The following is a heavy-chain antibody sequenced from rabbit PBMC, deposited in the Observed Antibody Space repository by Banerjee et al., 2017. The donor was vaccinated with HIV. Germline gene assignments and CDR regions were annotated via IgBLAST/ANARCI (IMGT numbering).Heavy chain of an antibody. CDR3: ARSYGDTNNLEYFYL. J-gene: IGHJ4*01. CDR2: IYTGDGNT. CDR1: GFSFSSSYY. Sequence: QEQLEESGGDLVKPEGSLTLTCTASGFSFSSSYYMCWVRQAPGKGLEWIACIYTGDGNTYYASWAKGRFTISKTSSTTVTLQMTSLTAADTATYFCARSYGDTNNLEYFYLWGPGTLVTVS. D-gene: IGHD2-1*01. V-gene: IGHV1S45*01.